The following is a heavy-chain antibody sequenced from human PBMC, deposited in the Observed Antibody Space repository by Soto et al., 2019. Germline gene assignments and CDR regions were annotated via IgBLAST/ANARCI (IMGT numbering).Heavy chain of an antibody. Sequence: QVQLVESGGGVVQPGRSLRLSCAASGFTFSSYAMHWVRQAPGKGLEWVAVISYDGSNKYYADSVKGRFTISRDNSKNTLYLQMSSLRAEDTAVYYCARGRDIVLVPAALYYYYYGMDVWGQGTTVTVSS. D-gene: IGHD2-2*01. CDR1: GFTFSSYA. CDR3: ARGRDIVLVPAALYYYYYGMDV. J-gene: IGHJ6*02. CDR2: ISYDGSNK. V-gene: IGHV3-30-3*01.